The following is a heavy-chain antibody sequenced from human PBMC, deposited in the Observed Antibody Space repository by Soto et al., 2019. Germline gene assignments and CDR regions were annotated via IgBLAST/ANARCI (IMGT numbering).Heavy chain of an antibody. V-gene: IGHV4-31*03. J-gene: IGHJ4*02. CDR1: GASITSDVYY. CDR3: ARTVGSGSPDFDY. D-gene: IGHD3-10*01. Sequence: SETLSLTCTVSGASITSDVYYWSWIRQYPGKGLEWIGHIYYNGNTYYDLSLGSRLTMSVDTSKNQFSLRLSSVTAADTAVYYCARTVGSGSPDFDYWGQGTLVTV. CDR2: IYYNGNT.